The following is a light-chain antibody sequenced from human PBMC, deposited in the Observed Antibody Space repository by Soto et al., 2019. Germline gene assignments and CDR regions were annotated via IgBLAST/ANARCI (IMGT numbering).Light chain of an antibody. Sequence: QSALTQPRSESGSPGQSVTISCTGTSSDVGGYNYVSWYQHHPGKAPKLMIYDVSKRPSGVPDRFSGSKSGNTASLTISGLQAEDEADYYCCSYAGSYTYVFGTGTKVTVL. CDR2: DVS. J-gene: IGLJ1*01. V-gene: IGLV2-11*01. CDR1: SSDVGGYNY. CDR3: CSYAGSYTYV.